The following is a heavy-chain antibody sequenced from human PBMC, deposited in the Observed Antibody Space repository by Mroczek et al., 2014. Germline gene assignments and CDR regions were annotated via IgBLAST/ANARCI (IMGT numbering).Heavy chain of an antibody. V-gene: IGHV3-23*04. J-gene: IGHJ4*02. CDR3: AKRGRGYSYGHLYYFDY. D-gene: IGHD5-18*01. CDR1: GFTFSSYA. CDR2: ISGSGGST. Sequence: VQLVESGGGLVQPGGSLRLSCAASGFTFSSYAMSWVRQAPGKGLEWVSAISGSGGSTYYADSVKGRFTISRDNSKNTLYLQMNSLRAEDTAVYYCAKRGRGYSYGHLYYFDYWGQGTLVTVSS.